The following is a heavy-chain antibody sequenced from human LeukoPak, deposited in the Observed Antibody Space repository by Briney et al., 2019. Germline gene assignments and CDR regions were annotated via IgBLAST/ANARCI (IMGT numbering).Heavy chain of an antibody. J-gene: IGHJ4*02. Sequence: ASVKVSCKVSGYTLTELSMHWVRQAPGKGLEWMGGFDPEDGETIYAQKFQGRVTMTEDTSTDTAYMELSSLRSEDTAVYYCATDQGWLRLVDYWGQGTLVTVSS. CDR3: ATDQGWLRLVDY. D-gene: IGHD5-12*01. CDR2: FDPEDGET. V-gene: IGHV1-24*01. CDR1: GYTLTELS.